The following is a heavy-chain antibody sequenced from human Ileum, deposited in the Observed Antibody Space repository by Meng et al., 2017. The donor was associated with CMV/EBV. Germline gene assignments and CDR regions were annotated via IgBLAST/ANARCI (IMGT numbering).Heavy chain of an antibody. D-gene: IGHD3-22*01. J-gene: IGHJ4*02. CDR3: ARDTYYYDRRGFDY. CDR1: GFTFSSYA. CDR2: ISSNGGST. V-gene: IGHV3-64*02. Sequence: GGSLRLSCAASGFTFSSYAMHWVRQAPGKGLEYVSAISSNGGSTYYADSVKGRFTISRDNSKNTLYLKMSSLRAEDMAVYYCARDTYYYDRRGFDYWGQGTLVTVSS.